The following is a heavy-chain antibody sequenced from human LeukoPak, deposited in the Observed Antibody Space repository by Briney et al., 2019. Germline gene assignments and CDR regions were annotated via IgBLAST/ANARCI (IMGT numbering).Heavy chain of an antibody. V-gene: IGHV3-23*01. CDR1: GFTFSSYA. CDR2: ISGTGGST. CDR3: AKDPIAYYYDSGGYYDPFDI. D-gene: IGHD3-22*01. Sequence: GGSLRLSCAASGFTFSSYAMSWVRQAPGRGLEWVSVISGTGGSTYYADSVKGRFTVSRDNSKSTLYLQMNSLRAEDTAVYYCAKDPIAYYYDSGGYYDPFDIWGQGTLVTVSS. J-gene: IGHJ3*02.